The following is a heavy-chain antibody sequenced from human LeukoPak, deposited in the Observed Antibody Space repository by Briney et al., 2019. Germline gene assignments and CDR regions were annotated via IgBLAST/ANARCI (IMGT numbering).Heavy chain of an antibody. Sequence: ASVKVSCKASGYTFTSYGISWVRQAPGQGLEWMGWISAYNGNTNYAQKLQGRVTMTTDTYTSTAYMELRSLRSDDTAVYYCARASPAPKYYYDSSGYPRIGDYWGQGTLVTVSS. CDR2: ISAYNGNT. D-gene: IGHD3-22*01. J-gene: IGHJ4*02. CDR1: GYTFTSYG. V-gene: IGHV1-18*01. CDR3: ARASPAPKYYYDSSGYPRIGDY.